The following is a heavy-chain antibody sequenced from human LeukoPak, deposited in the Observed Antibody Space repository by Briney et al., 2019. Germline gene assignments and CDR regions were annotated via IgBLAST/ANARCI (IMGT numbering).Heavy chain of an antibody. CDR2: INPNSGGT. D-gene: IGHD3-22*01. J-gene: IGHJ4*02. CDR1: GYSFTGYQ. Sequence: ASVKVSCKTSGYSFTGYQIRWVRQAPGQGLEWMGWINPNSGGTNYAQNFQGRVTMTRDTSISTAYVELSSLRYDDTAIYYCATGVVIVTMDYWGQGSLVTVSS. CDR3: ATGVVIVTMDY. V-gene: IGHV1-2*02.